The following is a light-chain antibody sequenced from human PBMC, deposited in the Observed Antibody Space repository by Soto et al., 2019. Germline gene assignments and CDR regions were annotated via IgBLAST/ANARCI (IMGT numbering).Light chain of an antibody. CDR1: QSISTF. CDR2: DTS. J-gene: IGKJ4*01. Sequence: EIVLTQSPATLSLSPGERATLSCRASQSISTFLVWYRQKPGQAPRLLIYDTSNRATGIPARFSGSGSGTDFTLTISSLEPEDFAVYYCQQRSSWPPSFGGGTKVEIK. V-gene: IGKV3-11*01. CDR3: QQRSSWPPS.